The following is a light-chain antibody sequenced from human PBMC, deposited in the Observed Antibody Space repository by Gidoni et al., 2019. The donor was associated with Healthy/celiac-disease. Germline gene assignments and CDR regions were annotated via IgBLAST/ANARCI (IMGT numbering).Light chain of an antibody. V-gene: IGKV3-11*01. CDR2: DSS. Sequence: EIVLTQSPATLSLSPGERATLSCRASQSVSIYLAWYQQKPGQAPRLLIYDSSNRATGIPARFSGSGSGTDFTLTISSLGPEDFAVYYCQQRSNWLTFGGGTKVEIK. CDR3: QQRSNWLT. J-gene: IGKJ4*01. CDR1: QSVSIY.